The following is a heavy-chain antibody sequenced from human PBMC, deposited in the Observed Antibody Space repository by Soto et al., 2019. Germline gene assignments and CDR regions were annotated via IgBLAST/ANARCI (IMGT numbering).Heavy chain of an antibody. D-gene: IGHD2-2*01. J-gene: IGHJ6*02. CDR2: IDPSDSYT. Sequence: GESLKISCKGSGYSFTGFWISWVRQMPGKGLEWMGRIDPSDSYTNYSPSFQGHVTISADRSISTAYLQWSSLKASDTAIYYCARLPWRETSRPVDVWGQGTTVTVSS. V-gene: IGHV5-10-1*01. CDR3: ARLPWRETSRPVDV. CDR1: GYSFTGFW.